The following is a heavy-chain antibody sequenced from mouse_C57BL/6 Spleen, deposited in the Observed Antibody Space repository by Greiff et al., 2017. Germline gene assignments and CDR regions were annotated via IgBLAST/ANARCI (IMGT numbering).Heavy chain of an antibody. Sequence: EVQLQQSGPELVQPGASEKISCKASGYSFTDSNMNWVKQSHGKSLEWIGVINPTYGTTSYNQKFKGKATLTVDQSSSTAYMQLNSLTSVDSAVYYCARSLYYYGSSPYAMYYWGQGTLVTVSA. CDR3: ARSLYYYGSSPYAMYY. V-gene: IGHV1-39*01. D-gene: IGHD1-1*01. J-gene: IGHJ4*01. CDR2: INPTYGTT. CDR1: GYSFTDSN.